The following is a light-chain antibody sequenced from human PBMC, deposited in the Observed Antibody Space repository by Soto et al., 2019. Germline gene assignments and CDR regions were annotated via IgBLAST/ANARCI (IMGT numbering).Light chain of an antibody. J-gene: IGKJ1*01. CDR1: QSVSSGY. CDR2: GVS. Sequence: DIVLTQSPGTVSLSPGERATLSCRASQSVSSGYLAWYQQKPGQAPRLLIYGVSSRATGIPDRFSGSGSGTDFTLTSSRLETEDFAVYYCQQYGSSPLTFGQGTKVEIK. CDR3: QQYGSSPLT. V-gene: IGKV3-20*01.